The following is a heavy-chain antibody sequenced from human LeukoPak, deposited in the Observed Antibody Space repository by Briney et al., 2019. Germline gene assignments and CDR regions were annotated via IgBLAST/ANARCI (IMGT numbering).Heavy chain of an antibody. CDR1: GFTFDDYG. V-gene: IGHV3-20*04. CDR2: INWNGGST. D-gene: IGHD3-10*01. CDR3: ARVGQGVWFFDL. Sequence: GGSLRLSCAASGFTFDDYGMSWVRQAPGKGLEWVSGINWNGGSTGYADSVKGRFTISRDNAENTLYLQMNSLGAEDTAVYYCARVGQGVWFFDLWGRGTLVTVSS. J-gene: IGHJ2*01.